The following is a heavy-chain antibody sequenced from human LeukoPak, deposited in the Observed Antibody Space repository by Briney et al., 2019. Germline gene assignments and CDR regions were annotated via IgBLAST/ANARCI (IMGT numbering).Heavy chain of an antibody. CDR2: INPNSGGT. Sequence: ASVKVSCKASGYTFTGYYMHWVRQAPGQGLEWMGWINPNSGGTNYAQKFQGRVTMTRDTSISTAYMELSRLRSDDTAVYYCARVPGVFQPGTPWGQGTLATVSS. D-gene: IGHD3-10*01. V-gene: IGHV1-2*02. CDR3: ARVPGVFQPGTP. CDR1: GYTFTGYY. J-gene: IGHJ5*02.